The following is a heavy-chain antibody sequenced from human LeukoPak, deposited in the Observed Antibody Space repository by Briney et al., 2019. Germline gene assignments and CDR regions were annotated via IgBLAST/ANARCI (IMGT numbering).Heavy chain of an antibody. J-gene: IGHJ4*02. Sequence: GGSLRLSCAASGFTFSSYAMHWVRRAPGKGLEWVAVISYDGSNKYYADSVKGRFTISRDNSKNTLYLQMNSLRAEDTAVYYCARDGDTAMSRRFFDYWGQGTLVTVSS. CDR3: ARDGDTAMSRRFFDY. D-gene: IGHD5-18*01. V-gene: IGHV3-30*04. CDR2: ISYDGSNK. CDR1: GFTFSSYA.